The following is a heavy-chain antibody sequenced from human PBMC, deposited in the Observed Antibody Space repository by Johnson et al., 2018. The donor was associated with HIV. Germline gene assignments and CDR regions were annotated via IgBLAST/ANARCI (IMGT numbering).Heavy chain of an antibody. V-gene: IGHV3-20*04. D-gene: IGHD3-16*02. CDR2: INWNGGST. Sequence: VQLVESGGGLVEPGGSLRLSCAASGFTFDDYGMSWVRQAPGKGLEWVSGINWNGGSTGYADSVKGRFTISRDNAKNSLYLQMNSLRAEDTALYYCAREIPYDYVWGSYRPGAFDIWGQGTMVTVSS. J-gene: IGHJ3*02. CDR1: GFTFDDYG. CDR3: AREIPYDYVWGSYRPGAFDI.